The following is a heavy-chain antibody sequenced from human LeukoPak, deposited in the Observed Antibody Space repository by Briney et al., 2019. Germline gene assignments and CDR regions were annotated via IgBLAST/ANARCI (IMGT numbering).Heavy chain of an antibody. V-gene: IGHV1-2*02. CDR3: ATAGVLWFGELAGWFDP. D-gene: IGHD3-10*01. Sequence: ASVNVSCQASGYTFTGYYMHWVRQAPGQGREWMGWINPNSGGTNYAQKFEGRVTMTRDTSISTAYMELSRLRSDDTAVYYCATAGVLWFGELAGWFDPWGQGTLVTASS. CDR1: GYTFTGYY. J-gene: IGHJ5*02. CDR2: INPNSGGT.